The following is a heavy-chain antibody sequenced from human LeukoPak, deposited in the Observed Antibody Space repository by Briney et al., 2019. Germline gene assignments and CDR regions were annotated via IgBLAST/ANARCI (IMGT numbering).Heavy chain of an antibody. V-gene: IGHV3-64*01. D-gene: IGHD6-13*01. Sequence: GGALRLSCAASGFTFSSYAMDWGRQAPGKGLEYVSAISSNGGSTYYANSVKGRFTISRDNSKNTLYLQMGSLRAEDMAVYYCARDSSSWYYFDYWGQGTLVTVSS. J-gene: IGHJ4*02. CDR3: ARDSSSWYYFDY. CDR1: GFTFSSYA. CDR2: ISSNGGST.